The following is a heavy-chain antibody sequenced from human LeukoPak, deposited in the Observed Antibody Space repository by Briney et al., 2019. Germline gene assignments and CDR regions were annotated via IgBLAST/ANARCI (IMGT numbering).Heavy chain of an antibody. D-gene: IGHD3-10*01. CDR1: GGSLSGYY. CDR3: ARGSLPYGSGSYLGY. Sequence: SETLSLTCAVYGGSLSGYYWSWIRQPPGKGLEWIGEINHSGSTNYNPSLKSRVTISVDKSKNQFSLKLSSVTAADTAVYYCARGSLPYGSGSYLGYWGQGTLVTVSS. J-gene: IGHJ4*02. V-gene: IGHV4-34*01. CDR2: INHSGST.